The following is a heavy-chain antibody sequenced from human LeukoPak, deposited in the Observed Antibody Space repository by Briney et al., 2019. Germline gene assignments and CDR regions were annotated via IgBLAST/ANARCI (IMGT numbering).Heavy chain of an antibody. V-gene: IGHV4-59*01. CDR3: AREGGYSYDLFDY. D-gene: IGHD5-18*01. J-gene: IGHJ4*02. CDR1: GGSISSYY. CDR2: IYYSGST. Sequence: SETLSLTCTVSGGSISSYYWSWIRQPPGKGLEWIGYIYYSGSTNYNPSLKSRVTISVDTSKNQFSLKLSSVTAADTAVYYCAREGGYSYDLFDYWGQGTLVTVSS.